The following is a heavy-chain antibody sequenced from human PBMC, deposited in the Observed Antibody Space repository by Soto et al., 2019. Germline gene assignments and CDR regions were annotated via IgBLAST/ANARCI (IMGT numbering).Heavy chain of an antibody. CDR1: GYSFTNYW. J-gene: IGHJ4*02. Sequence: GESLKISCQGSGYSFTNYWIGWVRQMPGTGLEWLGIIYPGNSNTRYSPSFQGQVTISADKSISTAYLQWSSLKASDTAMYYCARGHLSDGSGWYENYYYFDYWGQGTLVTVSS. CDR3: ARGHLSDGSGWYENYYYFDY. CDR2: IYPGNSNT. D-gene: IGHD6-19*01. V-gene: IGHV5-51*01.